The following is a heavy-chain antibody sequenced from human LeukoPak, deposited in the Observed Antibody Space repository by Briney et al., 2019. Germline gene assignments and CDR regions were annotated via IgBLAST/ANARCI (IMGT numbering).Heavy chain of an antibody. CDR2: ISWNSGSI. J-gene: IGHJ4*02. D-gene: IGHD3-22*01. Sequence: HSGGSLRLSCAASGFTFDDYAMPWVRQAPGKGLEWVSGISWNSGSIGYADSVKGRFTISRDSAKNSLYLQMNSLRAEDTALYYCAKGSYDTGTFDYWGQGTLVTVSS. V-gene: IGHV3-9*01. CDR1: GFTFDDYA. CDR3: AKGSYDTGTFDY.